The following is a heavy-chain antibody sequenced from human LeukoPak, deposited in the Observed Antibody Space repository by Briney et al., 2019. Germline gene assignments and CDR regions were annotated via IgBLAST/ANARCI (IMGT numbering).Heavy chain of an antibody. D-gene: IGHD6-13*01. CDR1: GGSISSYY. Sequence: SETLSLTCTVSGGSISSYYWSWIRQPAGKGLEWIGRIYTSGSTNYNPSLKSRVTMSVDTSKNQFSLKLSSVTAADTAVYYCARDRGYSKGDHYYYYMDVWGKGTTVTVSS. CDR2: IYTSGST. V-gene: IGHV4-4*07. CDR3: ARDRGYSKGDHYYYYMDV. J-gene: IGHJ6*03.